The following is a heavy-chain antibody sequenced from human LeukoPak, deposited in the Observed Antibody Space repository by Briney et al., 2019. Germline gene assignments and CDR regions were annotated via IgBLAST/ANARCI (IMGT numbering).Heavy chain of an antibody. V-gene: IGHV3-21*01. Sequence: GGSLRLSCAASGFTFSSFSMSWVRQAPGKGLEWVSSISDDSNYIYYADSVEGRFTISRDNAKNSLYLQLNSLRAEDTAVYYCANHFACGSTSCPPFDPLGQGTLVTVSS. CDR1: GFTFSSFS. J-gene: IGHJ5*02. CDR2: ISDDSNYI. CDR3: ANHFACGSTSCPPFDP. D-gene: IGHD2-2*01.